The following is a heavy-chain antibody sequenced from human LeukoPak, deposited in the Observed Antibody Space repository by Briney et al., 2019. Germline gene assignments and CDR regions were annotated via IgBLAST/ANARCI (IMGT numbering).Heavy chain of an antibody. CDR2: ISSSGSTI. Sequence: GGSLRLSCAASGFTFSDYYMSWIRQAPGKGLEWVSYISSSGSTIYYADSVKGRFTISRDNAKNSLYLQMNSLRAEDTAVYYCARDRYQLLFYYYYYYMDVWGKGTTVTISS. J-gene: IGHJ6*03. D-gene: IGHD2-2*01. V-gene: IGHV3-11*01. CDR1: GFTFSDYY. CDR3: ARDRYQLLFYYYYYYMDV.